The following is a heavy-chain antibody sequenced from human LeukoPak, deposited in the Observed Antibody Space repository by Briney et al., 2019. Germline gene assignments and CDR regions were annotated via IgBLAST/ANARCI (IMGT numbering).Heavy chain of an antibody. CDR3: ARRGPPRTMLRGVKSGWFDP. J-gene: IGHJ5*02. CDR1: GGSFSGYY. Sequence: SETLSLTCAVYGGSFSGYYWSWIRQPPGKGLEWIGEINHSGSTNYNPSLKSRVTISVDTSKNQFSLKLSSVTAADTAVYYCARRGPPRTMLRGVKSGWFDPWGQGTLVTVSS. D-gene: IGHD3-10*01. V-gene: IGHV4-34*01. CDR2: INHSGST.